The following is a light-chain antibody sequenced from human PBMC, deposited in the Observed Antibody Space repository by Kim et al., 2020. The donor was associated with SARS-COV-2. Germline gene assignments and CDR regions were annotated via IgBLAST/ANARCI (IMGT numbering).Light chain of an antibody. V-gene: IGLV2-14*04. CDR3: SSYTSSSPYV. J-gene: IGLJ1*01. CDR1: SSDVGGYNY. Sequence: GQSITISCTGTSSDVGGYNYVSWYQQHPGKAPKLMIYDVSKRPSGVSNRFSGSKSGNTVSLTISGLQAEDEADYYCSSYTSSSPYVFGTGTKVTVL. CDR2: DVS.